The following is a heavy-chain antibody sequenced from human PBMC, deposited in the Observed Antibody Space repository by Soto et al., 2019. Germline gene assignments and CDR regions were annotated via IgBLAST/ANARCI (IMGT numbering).Heavy chain of an antibody. J-gene: IGHJ4*02. CDR1: GFNFNSYT. CDR3: ARREGYQFDY. D-gene: IGHD2-2*01. V-gene: IGHV3-21*01. CDR2: ISSSGTYI. Sequence: EVQLVESGGGLVKPGGSLRLSCAASGFNFNSYTINWVRQAPGKRLEWLSSISSSGTYIYYADAVKGRFTISRDNSRNSLYLQMNSLRAEDTAVYYRARREGYQFDYWGQGTLVTVSS.